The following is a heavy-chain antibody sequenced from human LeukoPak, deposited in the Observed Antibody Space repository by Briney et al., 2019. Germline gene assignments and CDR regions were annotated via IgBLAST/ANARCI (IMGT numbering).Heavy chain of an antibody. Sequence: PSETLSLTCTVSGFSISSGYYWDWIRQPPGKGLEWIGSINHSGSTYYNPSLKSRFTMSADTSKNQFSLILSSVTAADTAVYYCARVVATMIRAFDIWGQGTMVTVSS. CDR2: INHSGST. CDR3: ARVVATMIRAFDI. D-gene: IGHD3-10*01. V-gene: IGHV4-38-2*02. J-gene: IGHJ3*02. CDR1: GFSISSGYY.